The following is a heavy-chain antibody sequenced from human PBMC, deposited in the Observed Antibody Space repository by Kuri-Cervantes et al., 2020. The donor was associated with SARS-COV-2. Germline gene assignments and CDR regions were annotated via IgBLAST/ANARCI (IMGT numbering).Heavy chain of an antibody. CDR1: GFAFSSHA. V-gene: IGHV3-23*01. CDR3: ARDGGAFGGWFDP. D-gene: IGHD3-16*01. Sequence: GGALRLSCAASGFAFSSHAMSWVRQTPDKGLEWVSAIRSGGASTSYADSVMGRVSISRDESKNTLYLQMNGVGVENTAVYFCARDGGAFGGWFDPWGQGTLVTVSS. J-gene: IGHJ5*02. CDR2: IRSGGAST.